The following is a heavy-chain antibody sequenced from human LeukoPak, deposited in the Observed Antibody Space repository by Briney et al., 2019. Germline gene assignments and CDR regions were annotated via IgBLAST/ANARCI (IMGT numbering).Heavy chain of an antibody. CDR3: AREPRVLRYFDWLSHGMDV. CDR1: GGSISSGDYY. CDR2: IYHSGST. J-gene: IGHJ6*02. V-gene: IGHV4-30-4*02. Sequence: PSETLSLTCTVSGGSISSGDYYWSWIRQPPGKGLEWIGYIYHSGSTYYNPSLKSRVTISVDRSKNQFSLKLSSVTAADTAVYYCAREPRVLRYFDWLSHGMDVWGQGTTVTVSS. D-gene: IGHD3-9*01.